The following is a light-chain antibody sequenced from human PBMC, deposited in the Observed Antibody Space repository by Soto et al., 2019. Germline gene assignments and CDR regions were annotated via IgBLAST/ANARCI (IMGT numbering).Light chain of an antibody. V-gene: IGLV2-14*03. J-gene: IGLJ1*01. CDR2: EVS. CDR1: SSDVGAYDY. CDR3: SSYTSSSTRV. Sequence: QSVLTQPASVSGSPGQSITISCTGTSSDVGAYDYVSWYQQHPDKAPKLMIYEVSHRPSGVSNRFYGSKSVNTATLTISGLQAEDEADYYCSSYTSSSTRVLGTATKVTVL.